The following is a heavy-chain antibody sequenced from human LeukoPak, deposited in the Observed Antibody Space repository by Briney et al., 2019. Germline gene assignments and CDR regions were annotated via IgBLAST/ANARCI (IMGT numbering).Heavy chain of an antibody. CDR1: GGSFSGYY. CDR3: ARGRRYDILTGYPNYYYYYYMDV. D-gene: IGHD3-9*01. V-gene: IGHV4-34*01. Sequence: SETLSLTCAVYGGSFSGYYWRWIRQPPGKGLEWIGEINHSGSTNYNPSLKSRVTISVDTSKNQISLKLSSVTAADTAVYYCARGRRYDILTGYPNYYYYYYMDVWGKGTTVTVSS. CDR2: INHSGST. J-gene: IGHJ6*03.